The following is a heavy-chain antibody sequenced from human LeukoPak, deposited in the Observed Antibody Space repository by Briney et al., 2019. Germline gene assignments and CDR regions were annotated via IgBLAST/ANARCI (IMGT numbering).Heavy chain of an antibody. CDR1: GFTFSSYG. Sequence: GGSLRLSCAASGFTFSSYGMHWVRQAPGKGLEWVSAISGGGTDTYFSDSVKGRFTISRDNSKNTVYLRMNSLRADDTAVYYCAKGLYHYYGSGSYTLEYWGQGTQVTVSS. V-gene: IGHV3-NL1*01. D-gene: IGHD3-10*01. J-gene: IGHJ4*02. CDR3: AKGLYHYYGSGSYTLEY. CDR2: ISGGGTDT.